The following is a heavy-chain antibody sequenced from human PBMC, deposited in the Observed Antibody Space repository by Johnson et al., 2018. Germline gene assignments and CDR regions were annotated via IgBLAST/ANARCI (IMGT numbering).Heavy chain of an antibody. J-gene: IGHJ3*01. D-gene: IGHD5-24*01. Sequence: VQLVEAGGGVVQAGRSLRLSCAASGFSFRNYGMHWVRQAPGKGLEWVAAISYDGSNKYYADSVRGRFTISRDNSKNPLSLQMNSLGGDDTALYYCSKVWRWEQFIYGFNVWGQGTMVTVSS. V-gene: IGHV3-30*18. CDR1: GFSFRNYG. CDR3: SKVWRWEQFIYGFNV. CDR2: ISYDGSNK.